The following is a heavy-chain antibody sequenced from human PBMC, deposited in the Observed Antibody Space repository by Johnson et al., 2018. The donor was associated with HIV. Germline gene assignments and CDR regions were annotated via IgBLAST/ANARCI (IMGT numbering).Heavy chain of an antibody. CDR2: ISYDGSNK. CDR1: GFTFDDHA. D-gene: IGHD6-13*01. Sequence: QMQLVESGGVVVQPGGSLTLSCSASGFTFDDHAMHWVRQAPGRGLAWLTVISYDGSNKYYADSVKGRSSISRDNAKNSLYLQMNSLRAEDTALYYCARDGQWGSTTWYSAFDIWGQGTMVTVSS. CDR3: ARDGQWGSTTWYSAFDI. J-gene: IGHJ3*02. V-gene: IGHV3-30*04.